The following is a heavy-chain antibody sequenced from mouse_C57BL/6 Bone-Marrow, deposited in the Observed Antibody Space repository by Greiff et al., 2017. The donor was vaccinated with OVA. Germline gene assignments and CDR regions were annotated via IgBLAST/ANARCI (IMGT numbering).Heavy chain of an antibody. V-gene: IGHV1-15*01. Sequence: QVQLQQSGAELVRPGASVTLSCKASGYTFTDYEMHWVKQTPVHGLEWIGAIDPETGGTAYNQKFKGRATLTVDTSSSTAYMHLSSLTSEDSAVYYCAHYGSRLYLHYWGQGTSLTVSS. J-gene: IGHJ2*02. CDR2: IDPETGGT. CDR1: GYTFTDYE. CDR3: AHYGSRLYLHY. D-gene: IGHD1-1*01.